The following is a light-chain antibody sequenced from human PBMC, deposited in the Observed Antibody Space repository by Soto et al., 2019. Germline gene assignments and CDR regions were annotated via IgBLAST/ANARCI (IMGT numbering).Light chain of an antibody. J-gene: IGKJ2*01. CDR3: QQYHNWPPQYT. CDR2: GAS. V-gene: IGKV3-15*01. CDR1: QSVASN. Sequence: EIVMTQSPASLSVSPGDGATLSCRASQSVASNVAWYQQKPGQGPGQLIHGASTRAVGVPARLSGSGSGTDFNLTIDSLQSEDFAVYYCQQYHNWPPQYTFGQGTKLQIK.